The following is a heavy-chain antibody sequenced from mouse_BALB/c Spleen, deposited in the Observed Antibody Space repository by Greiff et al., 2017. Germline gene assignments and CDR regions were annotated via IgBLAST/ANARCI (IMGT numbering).Heavy chain of an antibody. D-gene: IGHD2-2*01. CDR3: ARRGLRVYYFDY. CDR1: GFTFSSYG. Sequence: EVQVVESGGGLVQPGGSLKLSCAASGFTFSSYGMSWVRQTPDKRLELVATINSNGGSTYYPDSVKGRFTISRDNAKNTLYLQMSSLKSEDTAMYYCARRGLRVYYFDYWGQGTTLTVSS. V-gene: IGHV5-6-3*01. CDR2: INSNGGST. J-gene: IGHJ2*01.